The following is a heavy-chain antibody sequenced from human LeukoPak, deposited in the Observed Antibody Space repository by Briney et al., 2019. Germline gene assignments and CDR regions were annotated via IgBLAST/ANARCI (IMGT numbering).Heavy chain of an antibody. CDR1: GGSISSSDYY. Sequence: SETLSLTRTVSGGSISSSDYYWGWIRQPPGNGLEWIGCMYHRGNTYYNPSLKSRVTISVDTSKNQLYLKLSSVTADDTAVYYCTRHEYCTNGVCSTVHYYYYMDVWGKGPTVTVSS. CDR3: TRHEYCTNGVCSTVHYYYYMDV. V-gene: IGHV4-39*01. CDR2: MYHRGNT. D-gene: IGHD2-8*01. J-gene: IGHJ6*03.